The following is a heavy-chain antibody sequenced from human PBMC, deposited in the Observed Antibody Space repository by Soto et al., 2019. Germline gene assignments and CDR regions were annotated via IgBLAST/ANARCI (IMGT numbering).Heavy chain of an antibody. CDR1: GGSISSYY. Sequence: SETLSLTCTVSGGSISSYYWSWIRQPAGKGLEWIGRIYTSGSTNYNPSLKSRVTMSVDTSKNQFSLKLSSVTAADTAVYYCARSMITFGGVIAAFDAFDIWGQGTMVTVSS. CDR2: IYTSGST. D-gene: IGHD3-16*02. CDR3: ARSMITFGGVIAAFDAFDI. J-gene: IGHJ3*02. V-gene: IGHV4-4*07.